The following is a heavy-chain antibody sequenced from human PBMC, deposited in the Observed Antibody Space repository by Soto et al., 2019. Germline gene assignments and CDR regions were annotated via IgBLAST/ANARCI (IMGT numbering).Heavy chain of an antibody. CDR1: GFTFSSYA. V-gene: IGHV3-23*01. D-gene: IGHD6-6*01. J-gene: IGHJ4*02. CDR3: AKDSGVAARPWDF. Sequence: EVQLLESGGGLVQPGGSLRLSCAASGFTFSSYAMSWVRQAPGKGLEWVSTISGRGGSTYYADSVKGRFTISRDNSKNTLYLQMNSLRAADTALYYCAKDSGVAARPWDFWGQGTLVTVSS. CDR2: ISGRGGST.